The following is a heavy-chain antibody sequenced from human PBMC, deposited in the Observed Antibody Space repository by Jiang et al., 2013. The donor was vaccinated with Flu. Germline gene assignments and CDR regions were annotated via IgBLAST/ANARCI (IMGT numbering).Heavy chain of an antibody. CDR1: GGSISGQY. CDR3: ARDVEAPNWDAFDI. CDR2: VYSSGTT. Sequence: PGLVKPSETLSLTCTVSGGSISGQYWRWIRQPPGKGLEWIGQVYSSGTTYYNPSLGSRVVISVDTSKNHFTLQLTAVTAADTAIYYCARDVEAPNWDAFDIWGQGTMVTVSS. J-gene: IGHJ3*02. V-gene: IGHV4-59*11. D-gene: IGHD2-21*01.